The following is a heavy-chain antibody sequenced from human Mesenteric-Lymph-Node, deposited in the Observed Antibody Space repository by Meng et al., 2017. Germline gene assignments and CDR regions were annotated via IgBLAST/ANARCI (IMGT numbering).Heavy chain of an antibody. D-gene: IGHD2-2*01. Sequence: QLHIQQWGAGLLKPSEPLSLTCALYGGSFSGYYWSWIRQPPGKGLEWIGEINHSGSTNYNPSLKSRVTISVDTSKNQFSLKLSSVTAADTAVYYCARGLVVPAAPADWFDPWGQGTLVTVSS. V-gene: IGHV4-34*01. CDR3: ARGLVVPAAPADWFDP. CDR1: GGSFSGYY. CDR2: INHSGST. J-gene: IGHJ5*02.